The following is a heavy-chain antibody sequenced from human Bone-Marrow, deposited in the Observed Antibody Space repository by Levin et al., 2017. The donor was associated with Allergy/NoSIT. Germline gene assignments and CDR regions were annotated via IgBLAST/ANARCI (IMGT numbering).Heavy chain of an antibody. D-gene: IGHD1-26*01. V-gene: IGHV4-59*01. J-gene: IGHJ4*02. CDR3: ALSGGATLNS. CDR1: GDSISSYY. CDR2: IYYSGSA. Sequence: PSETLSLTCSVSGDSISSYYWSWIRQPPGKGLEWVGHIYYSGSADSAAYNPSLKSRVAISVSTSKTHFSLKLTSVTAADTAVYYCALSGGATLNSWGQGTLVTVSS.